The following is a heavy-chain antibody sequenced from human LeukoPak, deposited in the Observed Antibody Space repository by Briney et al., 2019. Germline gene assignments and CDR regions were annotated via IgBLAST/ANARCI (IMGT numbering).Heavy chain of an antibody. CDR1: GFAFSGSA. D-gene: IGHD1-26*01. V-gene: IGHV3-73*01. J-gene: IGHJ4*02. CDR2: IRSKANSYAT. Sequence: GGSLRLSCAASGFAFSGSAMHWVRQASGKGLEWVGRIRSKANSYATAYAASVKGRFTISRDDSKNTAYLQMNSLKTEDTAVYYCTRHEHGGIVGATSDYWGQGTLVTVSS. CDR3: TRHEHGGIVGATSDY.